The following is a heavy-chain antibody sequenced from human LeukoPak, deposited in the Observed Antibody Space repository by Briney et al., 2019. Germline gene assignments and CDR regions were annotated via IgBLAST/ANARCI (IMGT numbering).Heavy chain of an antibody. CDR2: INIDGSIT. CDR3: ARDVTMVRGAQDYYGMDV. CDR1: GFTFSSYW. J-gene: IGHJ6*02. D-gene: IGHD3-10*01. Sequence: GGSLSLSCAASGFTFSSYWMHWVRQAPGKGLVWVSRINIDGSITTYADSVKGRFTISRDNSKNTLYLQMNSLRAEDTAVYFCARDVTMVRGAQDYYGMDVWGQGTTVTVSS. V-gene: IGHV3-74*01.